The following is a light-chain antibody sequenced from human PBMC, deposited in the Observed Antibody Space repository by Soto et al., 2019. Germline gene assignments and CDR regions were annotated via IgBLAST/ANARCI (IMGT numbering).Light chain of an antibody. CDR3: AAWDDSLSGYV. CDR2: RNN. CDR1: SSNIGSNY. V-gene: IGLV1-47*01. J-gene: IGLJ1*01. Sequence: QSVLTQPPSASGTPGQRVTISCSGSSSNIGSNYVYWYQQLPGTAPKLLIYRNNQRPSGVPDRFSGSKSSTSASLAISGLRSEDEADYYCAAWDDSLSGYVFGTGTTLTVL.